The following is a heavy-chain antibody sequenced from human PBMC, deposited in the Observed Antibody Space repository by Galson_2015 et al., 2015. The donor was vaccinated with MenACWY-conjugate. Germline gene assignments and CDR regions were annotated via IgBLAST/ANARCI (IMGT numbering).Heavy chain of an antibody. J-gene: IGHJ4*02. CDR1: GYTFTSYA. CDR3: ARGVLWLQSINLGDY. CDR2: INAGNGNT. D-gene: IGHD5-24*01. V-gene: IGHV1-3*01. Sequence: SVKVSCKASGYTFTSYAMHWVRQAPGQRLEWMGWINAGNGNTKYSQKFQGRVTITRDTSASTAYMELSSLRSEDTAVYYCARGVLWLQSINLGDYWGQGTLVTVSS.